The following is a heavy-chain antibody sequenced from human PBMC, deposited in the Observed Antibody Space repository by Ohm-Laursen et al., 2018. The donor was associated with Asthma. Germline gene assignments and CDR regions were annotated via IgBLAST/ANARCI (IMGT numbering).Heavy chain of an antibody. CDR3: VASRQSAWGWDL. D-gene: IGHD1-26*01. CDR2: ITHAGYA. CDR1: GDSFGAYY. Sequence: SDTLSLTCPASGDSFGAYYFSWIRQLPGQGLEWIGQITHAGYANYKASLESRVTISVDTSKEQFSLNVNSVTDADTAVYFCVASRQSAWGWDLWGQGTLVTVAS. J-gene: IGHJ4*02. V-gene: IGHV4-34*08.